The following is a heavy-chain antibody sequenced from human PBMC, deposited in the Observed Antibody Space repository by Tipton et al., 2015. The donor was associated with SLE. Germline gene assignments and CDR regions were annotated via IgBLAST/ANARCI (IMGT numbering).Heavy chain of an antibody. D-gene: IGHD6-6*01. V-gene: IGHV4-59*08. Sequence: TLSLTCTVSGGSISSYYWSWIRQPPGKGLEWIGYIYYRGSTNYNPSLKSRVTISVDTSKNQFSLKPSSVTAADTAVYYCARSIAARRTTNYYMDVWGKGTTVTVSS. J-gene: IGHJ6*03. CDR2: IYYRGST. CDR1: GGSISSYY. CDR3: ARSIAARRTTNYYMDV.